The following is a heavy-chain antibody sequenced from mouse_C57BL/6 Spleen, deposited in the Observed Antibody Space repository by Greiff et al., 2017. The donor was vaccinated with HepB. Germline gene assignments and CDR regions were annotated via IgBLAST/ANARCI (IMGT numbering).Heavy chain of an antibody. Sequence: VQLQQPGAELVMPGASVKLSCKASGYTFTSYWMHWVKQRPGQGLEWIGEIDPSDSYTNYNQKFKGKSTLTVDKSSSTAYMQLSSLTSADSAVYYCARKGFMGFDYWGQGTTLTVSS. CDR3: ARKGFMGFDY. CDR1: GYTFTSYW. J-gene: IGHJ2*01. CDR2: IDPSDSYT. V-gene: IGHV1-69*01. D-gene: IGHD1-1*01.